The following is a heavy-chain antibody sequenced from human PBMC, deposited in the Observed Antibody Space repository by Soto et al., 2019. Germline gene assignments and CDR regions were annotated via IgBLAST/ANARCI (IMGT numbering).Heavy chain of an antibody. CDR1: GFTFSSYW. CDR3: ARGSSSSRAYNWFDP. J-gene: IGHJ5*02. Sequence: EVQLVESGGGLVQPGGSPRLSCAASGFTFSSYWMHWVRQAPGKGLVWVSRINSDGSSTSYADSVKGRFTISRDNAKNTLYLQMNSLTVEDTAVYYCARGSSSSRAYNWFDPWGQGTLVTVSS. D-gene: IGHD6-13*01. V-gene: IGHV3-74*01. CDR2: INSDGSST.